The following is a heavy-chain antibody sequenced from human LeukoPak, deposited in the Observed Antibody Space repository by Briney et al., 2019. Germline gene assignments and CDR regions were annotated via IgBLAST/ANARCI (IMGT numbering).Heavy chain of an antibody. Sequence: PSQTLSLTCTVSGGSISSGTYYWTWIRQPAGKGLEWIGRIYTSGNTNYNPSLKSRVAISVDTSKNQFSLKLSSVTAADTAVYYCASSRRDGYYNAFDIWGQGTMVTVSS. CDR3: ASSRRDGYYNAFDI. J-gene: IGHJ3*02. D-gene: IGHD5-24*01. CDR2: IYTSGNT. V-gene: IGHV4-61*02. CDR1: GGSISSGTYY.